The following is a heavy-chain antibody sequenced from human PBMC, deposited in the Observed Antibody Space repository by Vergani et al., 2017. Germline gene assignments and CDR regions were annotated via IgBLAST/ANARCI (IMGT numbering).Heavy chain of an antibody. D-gene: IGHD3-10*01. J-gene: IGHJ4*02. Sequence: QVTLKESGPALVKPTQTLTLTCTCSGFSLSSSGMRVSWIRQPPGKALEWLARIDWDDDKFYSASLRTRLTISKDTSKNQVVLTMTNMDPVDTATYYCARGPPNFEYWGQGTLVTVSS. CDR2: IDWDDDK. V-gene: IGHV2-70*04. CDR1: GFSLSSSGMR. CDR3: ARGPPNFEY.